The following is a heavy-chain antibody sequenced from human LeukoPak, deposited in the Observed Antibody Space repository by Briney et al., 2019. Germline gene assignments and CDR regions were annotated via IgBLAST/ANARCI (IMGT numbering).Heavy chain of an antibody. Sequence: PGGSLRLACAASGFTFSSYSMNWVRQAPGKGLEWVSSISSSSSYIYYADSVKGRFTISRDNAKNSLYLQMNSLRAEDTAVYYCAREVHYYDSSGLGFDYWGQGTLVTVSS. CDR3: AREVHYYDSSGLGFDY. CDR1: GFTFSSYS. D-gene: IGHD3-22*01. J-gene: IGHJ4*02. CDR2: ISSSSSYI. V-gene: IGHV3-21*01.